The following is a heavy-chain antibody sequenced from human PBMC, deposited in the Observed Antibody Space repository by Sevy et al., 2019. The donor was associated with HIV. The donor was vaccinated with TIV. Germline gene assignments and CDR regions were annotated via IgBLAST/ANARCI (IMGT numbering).Heavy chain of an antibody. CDR3: ARAMGV. Sequence: GGSLRLSCVGSGITISSHWMNWVRQAPGKGLEWEANINQDGREKYHVDSVKGRFTNSRDNDKNSGYLQMHSLRVEDSGVYYCARAMGVWGQGTTVTVSS. J-gene: IGHJ6*02. CDR2: INQDGREK. V-gene: IGHV3-7*01. CDR1: GITISSHW.